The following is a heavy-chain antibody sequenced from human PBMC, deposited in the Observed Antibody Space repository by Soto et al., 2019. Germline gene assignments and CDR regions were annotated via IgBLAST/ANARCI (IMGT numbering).Heavy chain of an antibody. D-gene: IGHD3-10*01. J-gene: IGHJ4*02. CDR2: IWYDGSNK. Sequence: PGGSLRLSCAASGFTFSSYVMHWVRQAPGKGLEWVAVIWYDGSNKYYADSVKGRFTISRDNSKNTLYLQMNSLRAKDTAVYYCARDLSVYGSGYYFDYWGQGTLVTVSS. V-gene: IGHV3-33*01. CDR1: GFTFSSYV. CDR3: ARDLSVYGSGYYFDY.